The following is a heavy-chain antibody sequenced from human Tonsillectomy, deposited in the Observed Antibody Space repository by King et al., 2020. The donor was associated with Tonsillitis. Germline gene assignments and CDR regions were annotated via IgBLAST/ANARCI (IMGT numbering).Heavy chain of an antibody. Sequence: VQLVESGGGLVKPVGSLRLSCAVSGFTFTKACMTWVRQAPGKGLEWVGRIKSTTDGGTTDYAAPVKGRFTISRDDSKNTLYLQKNSLKTEDTGVYFCPTDGRLWFGENDWGQGTRVTVSS. V-gene: IGHV3-15*01. J-gene: IGHJ4*02. CDR1: GFTFTKAC. CDR3: PTDGRLWFGEND. CDR2: IKSTTDGGTT. D-gene: IGHD3-10*01.